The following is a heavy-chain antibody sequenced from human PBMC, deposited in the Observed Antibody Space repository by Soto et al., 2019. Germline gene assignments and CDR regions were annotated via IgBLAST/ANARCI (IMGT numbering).Heavy chain of an antibody. Sequence: SETLSLTCTVSSDSISSYSWSWIRQPPGKGLEWIGYVYHTGRTSYNPSLKSRVSISMDTSKNQFSLNLDSVTAADTAVYFCARDFAYFDSWGQGTLVTVSS. CDR3: ARDFAYFDS. J-gene: IGHJ4*02. D-gene: IGHD3-3*01. CDR1: SDSISSYS. V-gene: IGHV4-59*01. CDR2: VYHTGRT.